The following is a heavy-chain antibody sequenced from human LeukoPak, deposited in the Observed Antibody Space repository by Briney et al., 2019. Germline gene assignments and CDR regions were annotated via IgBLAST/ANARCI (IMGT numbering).Heavy chain of an antibody. J-gene: IGHJ4*02. Sequence: GASVKVSCKVSGYTLTKLSMHWVRQAPGKGLEWMGGFDPEDGETIYAQKFQGRVTMTRNTSISTAYMELSSLRSEDTAVYYCARSGALSWLQYYGDDYWGQGTLVTVSS. D-gene: IGHD5-24*01. CDR2: FDPEDGET. CDR3: ARSGALSWLQYYGDDY. V-gene: IGHV1-24*01. CDR1: GYTLTKLS.